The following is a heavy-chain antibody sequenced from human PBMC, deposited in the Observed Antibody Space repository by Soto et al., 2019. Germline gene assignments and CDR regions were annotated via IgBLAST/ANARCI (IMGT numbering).Heavy chain of an antibody. Sequence: SETLSLTCAVYGGSFSAYYWNWIRQPPGKGLEWIGEIHHSGSTNYNPSLKSRVTISVDTSKTQFSLKLSSVTAADTAVYYCAREDRYCSSTSCKYAMDVWGQGTTVTVSS. CDR3: AREDRYCSSTSCKYAMDV. V-gene: IGHV4-34*01. J-gene: IGHJ6*02. CDR2: IHHSGST. D-gene: IGHD2-2*01. CDR1: GGSFSAYY.